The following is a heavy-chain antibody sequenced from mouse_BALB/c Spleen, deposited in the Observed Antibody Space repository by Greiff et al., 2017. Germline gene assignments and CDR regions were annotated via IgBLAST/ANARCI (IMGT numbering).Heavy chain of an antibody. J-gene: IGHJ2*01. Sequence: EVQLQESGPGLVKPSQSLSLTCSVTGYSITSGYYWNWIRQFPGNKLEWMGYISYDGSNNYNPSLKNRISITRDTSKNQFFLKLNSVTTEDTATYYCARDDGYYGYFDDWGQGTTLTVSS. CDR3: ARDDGYYGYFDD. V-gene: IGHV3-6*02. CDR2: ISYDGSN. CDR1: GYSITSGYY. D-gene: IGHD2-3*01.